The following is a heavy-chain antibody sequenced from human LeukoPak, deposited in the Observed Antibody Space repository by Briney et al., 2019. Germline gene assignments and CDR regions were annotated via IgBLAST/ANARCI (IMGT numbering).Heavy chain of an antibody. Sequence: ASVKVSCKASGYTFTSYYMHWVRQAPGQGLEWMGWISAYNGNTNYAQKLQGRVTMTTDTSTSTAYMELRSLRSDDTAVYYCARGVAAAITDWSDPWGQGTLVTVSS. CDR2: ISAYNGNT. D-gene: IGHD2-2*02. CDR3: ARGVAAAITDWSDP. CDR1: GYTFTSYY. V-gene: IGHV1-18*04. J-gene: IGHJ5*02.